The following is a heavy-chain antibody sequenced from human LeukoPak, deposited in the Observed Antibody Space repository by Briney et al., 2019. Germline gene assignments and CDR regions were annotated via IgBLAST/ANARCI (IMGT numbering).Heavy chain of an antibody. CDR3: AISTYYDSRGYYPYYFDT. Sequence: GESLKISCKGSGYTFTNYWIGWVRQMPGKGLEWMGIIYPGDSDTRYSPSFQGQVSISADKSISTAYLQWSSLKASDTAMYFCAISTYYDSRGYYPYYFDTGAREPWSPSPQ. V-gene: IGHV5-51*01. CDR1: GYTFTNYW. CDR2: IYPGDSDT. J-gene: IGHJ4*02. D-gene: IGHD3-22*01.